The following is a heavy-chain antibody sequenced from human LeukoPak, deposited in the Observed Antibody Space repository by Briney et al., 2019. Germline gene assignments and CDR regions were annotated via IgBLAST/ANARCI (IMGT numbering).Heavy chain of an antibody. CDR1: GFTFSSYA. J-gene: IGHJ4*02. D-gene: IGHD3-22*01. Sequence: PGRSLRLSCAASGFTFSSYAMHWVRQAPGKGLEWVAVISYDGSNKYYTDSVKGRFTISRDNSKNTLYLQMNSLRAEDTAVYYCAREGVPSSYYYDSSGYLDPFDYWGQGTLVTVSS. CDR3: AREGVPSSYYYDSSGYLDPFDY. V-gene: IGHV3-30-3*01. CDR2: ISYDGSNK.